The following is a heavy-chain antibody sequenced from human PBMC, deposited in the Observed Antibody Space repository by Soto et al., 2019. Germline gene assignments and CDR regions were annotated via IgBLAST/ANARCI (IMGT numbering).Heavy chain of an antibody. V-gene: IGHV4-61*01. CDR1: GGSVSSGSYY. CDR3: ARGASITMVRGVLYNWFDP. Sequence: SETLSLTCTVSGGSVSSGSYYWSWIRQPPGKGLEWIGYIYYSGSTNYNPSLKSRVTISVDRSKNQFSLKLSSVTAADTAVYYCARGASITMVRGVLYNWFDPWGQGTLVTVSS. D-gene: IGHD3-10*01. J-gene: IGHJ5*02. CDR2: IYYSGST.